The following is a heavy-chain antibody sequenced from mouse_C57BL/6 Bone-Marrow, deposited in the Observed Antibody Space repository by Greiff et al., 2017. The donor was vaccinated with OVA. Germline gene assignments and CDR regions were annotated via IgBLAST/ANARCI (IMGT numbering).Heavy chain of an antibody. D-gene: IGHD1-1*01. CDR1: GFTFSNYW. Sequence: EVKVEESGGGLVQPGGSMKLSCVASGFTFSNYWMNWVRQSPEKGLEWVAQIRLKSDNYATHYAESVKGRFTISRDDSKSSVYLQMNYLRAEATGIYYCTGYGNSGAYWGQGTLVTVSA. V-gene: IGHV6-3*01. J-gene: IGHJ3*01. CDR3: TGYGNSGAY. CDR2: IRLKSDNYAT.